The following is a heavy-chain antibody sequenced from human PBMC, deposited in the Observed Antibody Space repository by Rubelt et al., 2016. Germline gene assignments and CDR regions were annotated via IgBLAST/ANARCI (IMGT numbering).Heavy chain of an antibody. CDR3: ARHAFIVTTGSFWDY. Sequence: QLQPQESGPGLVKPSETLSLTCTVSGGSISSSSYYWGWIRQPPGKGLEWIGSLYYSWSTYSNPSLRSRFTMSGDTSKNQFSLKRSSVTAADTAVYYCARHAFIVTTGSFWDYWGQGTLITVSS. D-gene: IGHD4-17*01. J-gene: IGHJ4*02. CDR1: GGSISSSSYY. V-gene: IGHV4-39*01. CDR2: LYYSWST.